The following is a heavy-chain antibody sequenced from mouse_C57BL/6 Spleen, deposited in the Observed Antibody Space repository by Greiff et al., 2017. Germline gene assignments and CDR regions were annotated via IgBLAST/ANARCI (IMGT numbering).Heavy chain of an antibody. D-gene: IGHD4-1*01. CDR2: ISYDGSN. CDR3: ATEGDNWALDY. Sequence: EVQLQQSGPGLVKPSQSLSLTCSVTGYSITSGYYWNWIRQFPGNKLEWMGYISYDGSNNYNPSLKNRISITRDTSKNQFFLKVNSVTTEDTATYYCATEGDNWALDYWGQGTTLTVSS. V-gene: IGHV3-6*01. J-gene: IGHJ2*01. CDR1: GYSITSGYY.